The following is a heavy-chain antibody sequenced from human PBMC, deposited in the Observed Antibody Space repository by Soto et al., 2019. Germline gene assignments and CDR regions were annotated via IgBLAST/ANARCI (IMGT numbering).Heavy chain of an antibody. Sequence: SETLSLTCAVSGYSICSGYYWGWIRQPPGKGLEWIGSIYHSGSTYYNPSLKSRVTISVDTSKNQFSLQMNYVTAPDTAVYYCANYFMSRPWFDTWGQGTLVTDSS. CDR1: GYSICSGYY. CDR2: IYHSGST. V-gene: IGHV4-38-2*01. J-gene: IGHJ5*02. CDR3: ANYFMSRPWFDT. D-gene: IGHD6-6*01.